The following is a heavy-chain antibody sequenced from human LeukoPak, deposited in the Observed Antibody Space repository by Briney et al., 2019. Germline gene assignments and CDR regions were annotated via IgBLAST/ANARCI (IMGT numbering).Heavy chain of an antibody. CDR3: AAGCSSTSCYWYYYTDV. J-gene: IGHJ6*03. D-gene: IGHD2-2*01. CDR1: GGSFSGYC. V-gene: IGHV4-34*01. Sequence: PSETLSLTCAVYGGSFSGYCWSWIRQPPGKGLEWIGEINQSGSTNYNPSLKSRVTISVDTSKKQFSLKLSPVTAADTAVYYCAAGCSSTSCYWYYYTDVWGEGTTVTVSS. CDR2: INQSGST.